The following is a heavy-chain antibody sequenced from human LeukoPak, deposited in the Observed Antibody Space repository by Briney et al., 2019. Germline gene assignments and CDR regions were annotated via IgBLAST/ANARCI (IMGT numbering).Heavy chain of an antibody. CDR2: IHNSGTT. J-gene: IGHJ4*02. V-gene: IGHV4-31*03. CDR1: GGAITSGGYY. D-gene: IGHD3-22*01. Sequence: PSETLSLTCTVSGGAITSGGYYWSWVRQLPGKGLEWVGYIHNSGTTYYNPSLRSRVTISVDTSKNQFSLKLSSVTAADTAVYYCASEPLSYDSSGFFDYWGQGTFDYWGQGTLVTVSS. CDR3: ASEPLSYDSSGFFDYWGQGTFDY.